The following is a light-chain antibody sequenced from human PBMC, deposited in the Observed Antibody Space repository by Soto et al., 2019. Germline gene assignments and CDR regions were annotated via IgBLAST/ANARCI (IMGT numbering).Light chain of an antibody. J-gene: IGLJ2*01. CDR2: EVS. CDR3: SSYTSSSTRV. Sequence: QSALTKPASVSGSPGQSITISCTGTSSDVGGYNYVSWYQQHPGKAPKLMIYEVSKRPSGVSNRFSGSKSGNTASLTISGLQAEDEADYYCSSYTSSSTRVFGGGTKVTVL. V-gene: IGLV2-14*01. CDR1: SSDVGGYNY.